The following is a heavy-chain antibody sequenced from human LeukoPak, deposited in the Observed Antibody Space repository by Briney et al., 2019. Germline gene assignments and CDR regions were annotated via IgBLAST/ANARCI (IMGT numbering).Heavy chain of an antibody. D-gene: IGHD3-3*01. CDR2: INHSGST. V-gene: IGHV4-34*01. CDR3: ARASRITIFGVINWFDP. J-gene: IGHJ5*02. Sequence: SETLSLTCAAYGGSFSGYYWSWIRQPPGKGLEWIGEINHSGSTNYNPSLKSRVTISVDTSKNQFSLKLSSVTAADTAVYYCARASRITIFGVINWFDPWGQGTLVTVSS. CDR1: GGSFSGYY.